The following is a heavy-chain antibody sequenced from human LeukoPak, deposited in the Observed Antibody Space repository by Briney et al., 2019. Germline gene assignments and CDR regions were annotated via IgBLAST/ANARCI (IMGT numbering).Heavy chain of an antibody. D-gene: IGHD3-9*01. CDR3: ARVRAHNDILTGYYEDY. V-gene: IGHV4-31*03. CDR1: GGSISSGGYY. J-gene: IGHJ4*02. Sequence: PSETLSLTCTVSGGSISSGGYYWSWIRQHPGKGLEWIGYIYYSGSTYYNPSLKSRVTISVDTSKNQFSLKLSSVPAADTAVYYCARVRAHNDILTGYYEDYWGQGTLVTVSS. CDR2: IYYSGST.